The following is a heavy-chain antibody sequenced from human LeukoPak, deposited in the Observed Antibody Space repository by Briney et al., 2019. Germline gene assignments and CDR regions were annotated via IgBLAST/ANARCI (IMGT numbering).Heavy chain of an antibody. D-gene: IGHD1-1*01. V-gene: IGHV4-59*01. CDR1: GGSISSYY. J-gene: IGHJ6*03. CDR3: ARAKQLERPPPLIGYYYRDV. Sequence: PSETLSLTCTVSGGSISSYYWSWIRQSPGKGLEWIGYIYNSGSTNYNPSLKSRVTISVDTSKNQFSLKLSSVTAADTAVYYCARAKQLERPPPLIGYYYRDVWGKGTTVTVSS. CDR2: IYNSGST.